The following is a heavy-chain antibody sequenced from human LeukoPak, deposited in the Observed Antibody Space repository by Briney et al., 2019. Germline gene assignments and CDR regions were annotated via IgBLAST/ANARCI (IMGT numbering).Heavy chain of an antibody. J-gene: IGHJ4*02. D-gene: IGHD5-24*01. Sequence: SETLSLTCTVSGGSISSSSYYWGWLRQPPGKGLEWIGSISYSGTTYYNPSLKSRLTISVDTSKNHFSLKLSSVTAADTAVYYCARPTGMATIGFDYWGQGTLVTVSS. CDR3: ARPTGMATIGFDY. CDR1: GGSISSSSYY. CDR2: ISYSGTT. V-gene: IGHV4-39*02.